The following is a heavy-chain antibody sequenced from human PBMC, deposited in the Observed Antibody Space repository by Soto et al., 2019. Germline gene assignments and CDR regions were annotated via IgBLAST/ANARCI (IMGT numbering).Heavy chain of an antibody. J-gene: IGHJ6*03. CDR1: GVSISSYY. Sequence: SETLSLTCTVSGVSISSYYWSWIRQPPGKGLEWIGYIYYSGSTNYNPSLKSRVTISVDTSKNQFSLKLSSVTAADTAVYYCARATVTYCSSTSCQSPYYYYMDVWGKGTTVTVSS. V-gene: IGHV4-59*01. D-gene: IGHD2-2*01. CDR3: ARATVTYCSSTSCQSPYYYYMDV. CDR2: IYYSGST.